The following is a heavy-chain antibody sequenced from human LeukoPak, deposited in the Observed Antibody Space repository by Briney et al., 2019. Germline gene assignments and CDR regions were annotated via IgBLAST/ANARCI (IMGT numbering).Heavy chain of an antibody. CDR1: GFAFSSYG. Sequence: PGRSLRLSCAAPGFAFSSYGMHWVRQAPGKGLEWVAVISYDGSNKYYADSVKGRFTISRDNSKNTLYLQMNSLRAEDTAVYYCAKDLYYYDSSGYSAWGQGTLVTVSS. J-gene: IGHJ5*02. CDR3: AKDLYYYDSSGYSA. CDR2: ISYDGSNK. V-gene: IGHV3-30*18. D-gene: IGHD3-22*01.